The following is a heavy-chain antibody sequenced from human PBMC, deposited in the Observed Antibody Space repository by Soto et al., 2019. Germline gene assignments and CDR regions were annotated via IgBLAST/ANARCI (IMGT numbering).Heavy chain of an antibody. V-gene: IGHV5-10-1*01. Sequence: GESLKISCTGSGYSFTSYWISWVRQMPGKGLECMGMIDPSDSYTNYSPSFQGHVTISADKSISTAYLQWSSLKASDTAMYYCARQEYSSSSPLAYYYYYGMDVWGQGTTVTVSS. CDR2: IDPSDSYT. J-gene: IGHJ6*02. CDR3: ARQEYSSSSPLAYYYYYGMDV. CDR1: GYSFTSYW. D-gene: IGHD6-6*01.